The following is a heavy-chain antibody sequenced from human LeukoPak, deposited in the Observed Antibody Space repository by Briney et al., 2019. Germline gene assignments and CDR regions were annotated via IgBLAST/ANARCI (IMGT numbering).Heavy chain of an antibody. CDR2: ISGSGGST. CDR1: GFTFSSYA. V-gene: IGHV3-23*01. D-gene: IGHD3-3*01. Sequence: GGSLRLSCAASGFTFSSYAMSWVRQAPGKGLEWVSAISGSGGSTYYADSVKGRFTISRDNSKNTLYLQMNSLRAEDTAVYYCAKDIGIRFLEWLYYFDYWGQGTLVTVSS. CDR3: AKDIGIRFLEWLYYFDY. J-gene: IGHJ4*02.